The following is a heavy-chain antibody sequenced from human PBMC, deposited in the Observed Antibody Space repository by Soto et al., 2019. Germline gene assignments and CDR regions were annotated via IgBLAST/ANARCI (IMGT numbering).Heavy chain of an antibody. J-gene: IGHJ6*02. Sequence: QVQLVQSGAEVKKPGSSVKVSCKASGGTFSSYAISWVRQAPGQGLEWMGGIIPIFGTANYAQKFQGRVTSTADESTSTAYMELSSLRSEDTAVYYCARERAEWELQTESHYYYGMDVWGQGTTVTVSS. D-gene: IGHD1-26*01. CDR1: GGTFSSYA. V-gene: IGHV1-69*01. CDR2: IIPIFGTA. CDR3: ARERAEWELQTESHYYYGMDV.